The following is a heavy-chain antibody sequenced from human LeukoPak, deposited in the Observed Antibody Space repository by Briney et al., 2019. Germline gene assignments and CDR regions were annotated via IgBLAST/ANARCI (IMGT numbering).Heavy chain of an antibody. CDR1: GYTFTGYY. J-gene: IGHJ4*02. CDR3: ASVPYYYGSGRTFDY. D-gene: IGHD3-10*01. CDR2: INPNNGGT. Sequence: ASVKVSCKASGYTFTGYYIHWVQQAPGQGLEWMGWINPNNGGTDYAQKFQGRVTMTRDTSISTAYMELSRLRSDDTAVYYCASVPYYYGSGRTFDYWGQGTLVTVSS. V-gene: IGHV1-2*02.